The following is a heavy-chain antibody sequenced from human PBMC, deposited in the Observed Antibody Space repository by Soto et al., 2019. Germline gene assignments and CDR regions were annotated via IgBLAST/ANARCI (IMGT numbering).Heavy chain of an antibody. V-gene: IGHV4-39*01. J-gene: IGHJ4*02. CDR2: IYYSGST. Sequence: SETLSLTCTVSGGSISSSSYYWGWIRQPPGKGLEWIGSIYYSGSTYYNPSLKGRVTISVDTSKNQFSLKLSSVTAADTAVYYCARHSPADLHCSSTSCYFDYFDYWGQGTLVTVSS. CDR1: GGSISSSSYY. CDR3: ARHSPADLHCSSTSCYFDYFDY. D-gene: IGHD2-2*01.